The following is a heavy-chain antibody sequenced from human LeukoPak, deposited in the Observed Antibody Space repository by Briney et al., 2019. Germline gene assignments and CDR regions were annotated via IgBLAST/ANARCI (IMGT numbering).Heavy chain of an antibody. J-gene: IGHJ4*02. CDR1: GFTFSSYA. CDR2: ISYDGSNK. CDR3: VRAFDY. Sequence: PGGSLRLSCAASGFTFSSYAMHWVRQAPGKGLEWVAVISYDGSNKYYADSVKGRFTISRDNSKNTLYLQMNSLRAGDTAVYWGVRAFDYWGQGTLVTVSS. V-gene: IGHV3-30*04. D-gene: IGHD1-1*01.